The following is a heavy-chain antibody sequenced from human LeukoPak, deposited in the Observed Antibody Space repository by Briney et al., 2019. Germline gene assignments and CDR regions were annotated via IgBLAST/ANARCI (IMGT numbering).Heavy chain of an antibody. V-gene: IGHV3-7*04. D-gene: IGHD3-22*01. J-gene: IGHJ3*01. Sequence: GGSLRLSCAASGFSFNIYWMPWVRQAPGKGLEWVANIKEDGSEKYYVDSVKGRFAISRDNAENSLFLQMNSLRAEDTAVYYCARDQKYYYRSAYYDALDVWGQGTMVTVYS. CDR1: GFSFNIYW. CDR2: IKEDGSEK. CDR3: ARDQKYYYRSAYYDALDV.